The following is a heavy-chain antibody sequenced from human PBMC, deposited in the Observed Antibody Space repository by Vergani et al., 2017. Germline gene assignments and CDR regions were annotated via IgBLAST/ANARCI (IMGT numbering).Heavy chain of an antibody. Sequence: EVQLLESGGGLVQPGGSLRLSCAASGFTFSSYAMSWVRQAPGKGLEWVSAISGSGGSTYYADSVKGRFTISRDNSKNTLYLQMNSLRAEDTAVYYCAKDRHIVVVPAAGRGDAFDIWGQGTMVTVSS. CDR3: AKDRHIVVVPAAGRGDAFDI. V-gene: IGHV3-23*01. CDR1: GFTFSSYA. D-gene: IGHD2-2*01. J-gene: IGHJ3*02. CDR2: ISGSGGST.